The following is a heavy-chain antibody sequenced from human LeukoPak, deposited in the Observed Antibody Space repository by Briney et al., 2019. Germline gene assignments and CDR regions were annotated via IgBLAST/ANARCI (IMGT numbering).Heavy chain of an antibody. D-gene: IGHD2-15*01. J-gene: IGHJ6*02. CDR2: ISSSSSYI. V-gene: IGHV3-21*04. CDR1: GFTFSSYS. Sequence: PGGSLRLSCAASGFTFSSYSMNWVRQAPGKGLEWVSSISSSSSYIYYADSVKGRFTISRDNSKSTVYLQMNSVRAEDTARYYCAKYGRSGYSSGMDVWGQGTTVTVSS. CDR3: AKYGRSGYSSGMDV.